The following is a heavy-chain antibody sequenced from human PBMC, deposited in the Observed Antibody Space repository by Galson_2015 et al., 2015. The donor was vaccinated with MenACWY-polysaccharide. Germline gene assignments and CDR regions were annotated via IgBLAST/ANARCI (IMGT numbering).Heavy chain of an antibody. CDR1: GFTVSSNY. Sequence: SLRLSCAASGFTVSSNYMSWVRQAPGKGLEWVSVIYSGGSTYYADSVKGRFTISRDNSENTLYLQMNSLRAEDTAVYYCARGYYDTSGYLYWYFDLWGRGTLVTVTS. J-gene: IGHJ2*01. D-gene: IGHD3-22*01. CDR2: IYSGGST. V-gene: IGHV3-66*02. CDR3: ARGYYDTSGYLYWYFDL.